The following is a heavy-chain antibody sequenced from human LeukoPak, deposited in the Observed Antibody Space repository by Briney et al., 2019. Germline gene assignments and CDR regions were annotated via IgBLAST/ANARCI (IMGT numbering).Heavy chain of an antibody. V-gene: IGHV4-4*07. CDR3: ARGYYYGSGSPQFDY. J-gene: IGHJ4*02. Sequence: SETLSLTCTVFGDSISSNYWSWIRQPAGKGLEWIGRIYTSGYTNYNPSLKSRVAMSLDTSKNQFSLKLSSVTAADTAVYYCARGYYYGSGSPQFDYWGQGTLVTVSS. D-gene: IGHD3-10*01. CDR2: IYTSGYT. CDR1: GDSISSNY.